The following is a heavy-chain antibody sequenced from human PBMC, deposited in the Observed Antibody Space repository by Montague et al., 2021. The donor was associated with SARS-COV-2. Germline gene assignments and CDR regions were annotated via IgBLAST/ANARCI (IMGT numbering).Heavy chain of an antibody. J-gene: IGHJ3*02. V-gene: IGHV4-39*01. CDR1: GGSISSSSYY. Sequence: SETLSLTCTVSGGSISSSSYYWGWIRQPPGRGLEWIGIIYYSGSTSSNPSLRSRVTISVDTSKNQFSLRLSSVTAAATAVYYCATYYDILTGYYIDAFDIWGQGTMVTVSS. CDR3: ATYYDILTGYYIDAFDI. CDR2: IYYSGST. D-gene: IGHD3-9*01.